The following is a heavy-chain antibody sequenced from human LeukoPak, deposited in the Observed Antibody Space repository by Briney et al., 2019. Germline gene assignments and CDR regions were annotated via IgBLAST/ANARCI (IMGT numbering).Heavy chain of an antibody. D-gene: IGHD3-10*01. Sequence: GGSLRLSCAASGFTFSSYAMSWVRQAPGKGLEWVSAISGSGGSTYYADSVKGRFTISRDNSKNTLYLQMNSLRPEDTALYYCAKVGDYYGSGSRRDAFDMWGQGTMVTVSS. J-gene: IGHJ3*02. CDR2: ISGSGGST. CDR3: AKVGDYYGSGSRRDAFDM. CDR1: GFTFSSYA. V-gene: IGHV3-23*01.